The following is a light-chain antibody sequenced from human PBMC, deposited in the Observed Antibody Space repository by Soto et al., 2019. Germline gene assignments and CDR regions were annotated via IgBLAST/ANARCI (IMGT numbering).Light chain of an antibody. Sequence: QSALTQPASVSGSPGQSITISCTGTSSDVGGYNYVSWYQQHPGKAPKLMIYEVSNRPSGVSNRFSGSKSGNTASLTISGLQAEDEADDYCSSYTSSSTHVVFGGGTKLTV. CDR2: EVS. J-gene: IGLJ2*01. V-gene: IGLV2-14*01. CDR1: SSDVGGYNY. CDR3: SSYTSSSTHVV.